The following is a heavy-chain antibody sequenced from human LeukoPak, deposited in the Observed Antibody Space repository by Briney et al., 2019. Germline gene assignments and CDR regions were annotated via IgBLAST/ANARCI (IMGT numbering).Heavy chain of an antibody. CDR2: TYYRSKWYN. D-gene: IGHD6-6*01. Sequence: SQTLSLTCAISGDSVSTNNVAWNWIRQSPSRGLEWLGRTYYRSKWYNDYAVSVKSRITISPDTSKNQFSLQLNSVTPEDTAVYYCARDLSLAMYQWGQGTLVTVSS. J-gene: IGHJ4*02. CDR3: ARDLSLAMYQ. CDR1: GDSVSTNNVA. V-gene: IGHV6-1*01.